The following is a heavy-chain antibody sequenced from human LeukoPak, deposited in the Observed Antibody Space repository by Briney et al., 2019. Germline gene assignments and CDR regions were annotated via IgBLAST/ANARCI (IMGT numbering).Heavy chain of an antibody. V-gene: IGHV4-31*03. J-gene: IGHJ4*02. CDR2: IYKSGST. CDR3: ARGVTVVSPDY. CDR1: GGSISSGDYY. D-gene: IGHD4-23*01. Sequence: SSETLSLTCTVSGGSISSGDYYWSWIRQHPGKGLEWIGYIYKSGSTYYNPSLKSRLTISLDTSKNQFSLKLSSVTAADTAVYYCARGVTVVSPDYWGQGTLVTVSS.